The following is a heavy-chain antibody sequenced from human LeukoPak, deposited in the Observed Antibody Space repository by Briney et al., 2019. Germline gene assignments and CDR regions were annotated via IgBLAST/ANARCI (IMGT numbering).Heavy chain of an antibody. D-gene: IGHD2-2*01. CDR3: ASNHYYCSSTSCYPAASYWYFDL. V-gene: IGHV3-21*01. CDR2: ISSSSSYI. J-gene: IGHJ2*01. Sequence: PGGSLRLSCAASGFTFSSYSMNWVRQAPGKGLEWVSSISSSSSYIYYADSVKGRFTISRDNAKNSLYLQMNSLRAEDTAVYYCASNHYYCSSTSCYPAASYWYFDLWGRGTLVTVSS. CDR1: GFTFSSYS.